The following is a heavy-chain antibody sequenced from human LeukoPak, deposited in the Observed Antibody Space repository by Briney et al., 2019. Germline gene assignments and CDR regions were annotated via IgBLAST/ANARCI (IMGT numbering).Heavy chain of an antibody. CDR3: AKDHEGGRWDYFDY. V-gene: IGHV3-23*01. CDR1: GFTFSNYA. J-gene: IGHJ4*02. CDR2: ISGSGGST. D-gene: IGHD3-16*01. Sequence: GGSLRLSCAASGFTFSNYAMSWVRQAPGKGVEWVSVISGSGGSTHYSDSVKGRFTFSRDNSKNTLYLQMNSLRAEDTAVYYCAKDHEGGRWDYFDYWGQGTLVTVSS.